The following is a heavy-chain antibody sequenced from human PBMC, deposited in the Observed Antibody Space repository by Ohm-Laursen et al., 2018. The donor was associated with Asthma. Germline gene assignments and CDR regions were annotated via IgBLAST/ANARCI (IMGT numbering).Heavy chain of an antibody. V-gene: IGHV3-30-3*01. CDR1: GFTFRSYA. CDR3: ARDVMEWYLPAFDF. Sequence: SLRLSCLASGFTFRSYAMHWVRQAPDKGLEWVAGGGSYYDGGLKYYADSVNGRFTVSRDDSKNTLYLQMNSLRPDDTAVYYCARDVMEWYLPAFDFWGQGTLVTVSS. J-gene: IGHJ4*02. CDR2: GGSYYDGGLK. D-gene: IGHD3-3*01.